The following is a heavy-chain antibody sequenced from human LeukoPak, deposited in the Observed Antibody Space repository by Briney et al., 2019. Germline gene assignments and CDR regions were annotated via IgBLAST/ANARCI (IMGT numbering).Heavy chain of an antibody. CDR2: ISSDSSYI. CDR3: AKDLGATVSPPPHNWFDP. D-gene: IGHD4-11*01. J-gene: IGHJ5*02. V-gene: IGHV3-21*04. CDR1: GFNFNTYT. Sequence: GGSLRLSCAASGFNFNTYTMNWVRQAPGKGLEWVSSISSDSSYIYYADAVHGRFTVSRDNAKYSLYLQMNSLRAEDTAVYYCAKDLGATVSPPPHNWFDPGAREPWSPSPQ.